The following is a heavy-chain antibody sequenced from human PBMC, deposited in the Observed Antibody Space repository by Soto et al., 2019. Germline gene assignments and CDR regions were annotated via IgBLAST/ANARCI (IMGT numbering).Heavy chain of an antibody. CDR3: AKVGSSGWYLSGNFDY. D-gene: IGHD6-19*01. V-gene: IGHV3-23*01. CDR2: ISGSGGST. Sequence: PGGSLRLSCAASGFTFSSYAMSWVRQAPGKGLEWVSAISGSGGSTYYADSVKGRFTISRDNSKNTLYLQMNSLRAEDTAVYYCAKVGSSGWYLSGNFDYWGQGTLVTVSS. J-gene: IGHJ4*02. CDR1: GFTFSSYA.